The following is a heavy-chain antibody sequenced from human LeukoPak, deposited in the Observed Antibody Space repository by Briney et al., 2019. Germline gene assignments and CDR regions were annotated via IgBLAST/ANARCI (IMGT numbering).Heavy chain of an antibody. CDR2: IYTSGST. CDR1: GGSFSGYY. Sequence: SETLSLTCAVYGGSFSGYYWGWIRQPPGKGLEWIGRIYTSGSTNYNPSLKSRVTMSVDTSKNQFSLKLSSVTAADTAVYYCASIAVAGPFDYWGQGTLVTVSS. D-gene: IGHD6-19*01. J-gene: IGHJ4*02. V-gene: IGHV4-59*10. CDR3: ASIAVAGPFDY.